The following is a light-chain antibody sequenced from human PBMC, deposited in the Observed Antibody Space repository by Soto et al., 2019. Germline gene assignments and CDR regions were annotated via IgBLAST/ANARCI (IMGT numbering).Light chain of an antibody. J-gene: IGKJ4*01. V-gene: IGKV3D-20*01. CDR2: DGS. CDR1: QSVRSSY. Sequence: EIVLTQSPATLSLSPGDRATLSCGASQSVRSSYVAWYQQKAGLAPRLLIYDGSSRASGIPDRFSGSGSGTDFTLTIGRLEPEDFALYYCQQYDNSASLSFGGGTKVEMK. CDR3: QQYDNSASLS.